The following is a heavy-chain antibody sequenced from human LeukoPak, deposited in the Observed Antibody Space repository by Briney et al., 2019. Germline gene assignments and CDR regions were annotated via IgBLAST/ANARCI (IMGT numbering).Heavy chain of an antibody. Sequence: PSQTLSLTCTVSSGSISSGDYYWSWIRQPPGKGLEWIGYISYTGTTYYNPSLKSRVTISEDTSKNLFSLKLNSVTAADTAPYYCARLGTAPFDYWGQGTLVTVSS. J-gene: IGHJ4*02. CDR2: ISYTGTT. V-gene: IGHV4-30-4*08. CDR1: SGSISSGDYY. D-gene: IGHD2-21*02. CDR3: ARLGTAPFDY.